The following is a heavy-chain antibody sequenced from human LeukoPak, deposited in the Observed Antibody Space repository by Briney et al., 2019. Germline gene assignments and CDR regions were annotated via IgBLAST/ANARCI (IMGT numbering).Heavy chain of an antibody. D-gene: IGHD3-10*01. V-gene: IGHV3-21*06. CDR2: IDTSASYV. Sequence: KAGGSLRLSCAASGFTFSSYSMNWVRQAPGKGLEWVSSIDTSASYVYYGDSVKGRFAISRDNAKNSLYLQMNGLRAEDTAVYYCARGRSITLLRGVALSDGFDFWGQGAMVTVSS. CDR1: GFTFSSYS. J-gene: IGHJ3*01. CDR3: ARGRSITLLRGVALSDGFDF.